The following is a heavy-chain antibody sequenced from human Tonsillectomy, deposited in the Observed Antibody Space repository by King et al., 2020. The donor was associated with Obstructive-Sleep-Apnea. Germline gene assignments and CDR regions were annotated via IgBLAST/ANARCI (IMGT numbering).Heavy chain of an antibody. CDR1: GFTFSSYA. D-gene: IGHD3-10*01. CDR2: ISYDGSNK. CDR3: AGLWFGELLYHPSYYYYGMGV. Sequence: VQLVESGGGVVQPGRSLRLSCAASGFTFSSYAMHWVRQAPGKGLEWVAVISYDGSNKYYADSVKGRFTIYRDNSKNTLYLQMNSLRAADTAVYYCAGLWFGELLYHPSYYYYGMGVWGQGTTVTVSS. V-gene: IGHV3-30*04. J-gene: IGHJ6*02.